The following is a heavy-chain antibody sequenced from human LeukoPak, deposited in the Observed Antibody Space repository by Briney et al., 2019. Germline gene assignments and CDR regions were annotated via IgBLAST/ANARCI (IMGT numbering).Heavy chain of an antibody. CDR3: ASSYSSSSWYYYYMDV. V-gene: IGHV4-39*01. CDR1: GGSISSSSYY. D-gene: IGHD6-6*01. CDR2: IYYSGST. J-gene: IGHJ6*03. Sequence: SETLSLTCTVSGGSISSSSYYWGWIHQPPGKGLEWIGSIYYSGSTYYNPSLKSRVTISVDTSKNQFSLKLSSVTAADTAVYYCASSYSSSSWYYYYMDVWGKGTTVTVSS.